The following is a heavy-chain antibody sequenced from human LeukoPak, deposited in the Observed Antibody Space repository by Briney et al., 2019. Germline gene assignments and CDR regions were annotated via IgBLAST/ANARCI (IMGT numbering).Heavy chain of an antibody. V-gene: IGHV3-48*01. CDR2: IDARSGIT. CDR3: ARTYDFGRGPPGDAFDN. J-gene: IGHJ3*02. Sequence: GGSLRPSCATSGFTFTIFGINWVRQAPGKGPEWVSYIDARSGITYYADSVQGRFTISRDNAKESVFLQMNGLRVDDTAVYYRARTYDFGRGPPGDAFDNWGQGTPVIVSS. CDR1: GFTFTIFG. D-gene: IGHD3-3*01.